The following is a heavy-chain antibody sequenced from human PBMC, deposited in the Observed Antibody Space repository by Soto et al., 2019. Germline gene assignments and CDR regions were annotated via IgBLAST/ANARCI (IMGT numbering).Heavy chain of an antibody. CDR2: IIPILGIA. D-gene: IGHD6-6*01. CDR1: GGTFSSYT. CDR3: ARDPYSSSLDFDY. J-gene: IGHJ4*02. Sequence: ASVKVSCKASGGTFSSYTISWVRQAPGQGLEWMGRIIPILGIANYAQKFQGRVTITADKSTSTAYMELSSLRSEDTAVYYCARDPYSSSLDFDYWGQGTLVTVSS. V-gene: IGHV1-69*04.